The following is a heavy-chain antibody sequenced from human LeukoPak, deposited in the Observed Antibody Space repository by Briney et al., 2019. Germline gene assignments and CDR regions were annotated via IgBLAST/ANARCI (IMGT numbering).Heavy chain of an antibody. CDR2: ISAKNGNT. V-gene: IGHV1-18*01. D-gene: IGHD6-13*01. Sequence: ASVKVSCKTSGYSFSNYGIVWGRQAPGQGLEWMGWISAKNGNTKSSQKVQGRVTMTTDSSTGIAYLDLRSLRTDGTAVYYCARASDISWPFENWGQGTLVTVSS. CDR3: ARASDISWPFEN. CDR1: GYSFSNYG. J-gene: IGHJ1*01.